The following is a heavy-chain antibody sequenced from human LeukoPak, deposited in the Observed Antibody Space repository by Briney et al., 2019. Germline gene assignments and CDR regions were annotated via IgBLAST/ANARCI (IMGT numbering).Heavy chain of an antibody. CDR1: GFTFSTYS. CDR2: ISSSSSYI. J-gene: IGHJ4*02. CDR3: AKGGGIAAAGTWGYFDY. V-gene: IGHV3-21*04. D-gene: IGHD6-13*01. Sequence: GGSLRLSCAASGFTFSTYSMNWVRQAPGKGLEWVSSISSSSSYIYYADSVKGRFTISRDNAKNTLYLQMNSLRAEDTAVYYCAKGGGIAAAGTWGYFDYWGQGTLVTVSS.